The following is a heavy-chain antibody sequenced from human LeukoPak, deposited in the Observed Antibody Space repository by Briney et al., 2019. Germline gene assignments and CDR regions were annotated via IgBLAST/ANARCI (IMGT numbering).Heavy chain of an antibody. CDR1: GFSFSNYC. D-gene: IGHD1-26*01. V-gene: IGHV3-7*01. Sequence: GSLRLSCAASGFSFSNYCMSWVRQAPGKGLEWVAIIYQDGSERFYVDSLKGRFTISRDNAKNSVYLQVNSLRAEDTAVYYCARDILRVGATLYFDCWGQGTLVTVSS. CDR2: IYQDGSER. CDR3: ARDILRVGATLYFDC. J-gene: IGHJ4*02.